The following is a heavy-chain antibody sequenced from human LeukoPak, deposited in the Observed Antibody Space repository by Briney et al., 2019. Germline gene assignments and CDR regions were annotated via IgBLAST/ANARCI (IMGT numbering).Heavy chain of an antibody. Sequence: PGGSLRLSCAASGFTFSSYWMSWVRQAPGKGLEWVANIKQDGSDKYYVDSVKGRFTISRDNAKNSLYLQMNSLRAEDTAVYYCARDGVYYYDSSGYLWGQGTLVTVSS. V-gene: IGHV3-7*01. D-gene: IGHD3-22*01. CDR1: GFTFSSYW. CDR2: IKQDGSDK. J-gene: IGHJ4*02. CDR3: ARDGVYYYDSSGYL.